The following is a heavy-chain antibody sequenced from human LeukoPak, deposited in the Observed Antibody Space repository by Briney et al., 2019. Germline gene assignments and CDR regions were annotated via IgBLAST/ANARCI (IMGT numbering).Heavy chain of an antibody. CDR2: ISTSGGST. CDR1: GFTFSTYA. V-gene: IGHV3-23*01. J-gene: IGHJ4*02. CDR3: AKDRSRAFDY. Sequence: PGGSLRLSCTASGFTFSTYAMSWVRQAPGKGLDWVSAISTSGGSTYYADSVTGRFTISRDNSKNTLYLQMNSLRAEDTAVYYCAKDRSRAFDYWGQGTLVTVSS.